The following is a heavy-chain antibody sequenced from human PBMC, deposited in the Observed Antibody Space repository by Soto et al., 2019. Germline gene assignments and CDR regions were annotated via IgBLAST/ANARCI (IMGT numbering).Heavy chain of an antibody. J-gene: IGHJ6*02. CDR1: GFTVSSYA. D-gene: IGHD6-19*01. CDR3: AKAVAEVHYFYGMDV. Sequence: EVQLLESGGGLVQPGGSLRLSCAASGFTVSSYAMRWVRQAPGKGLEWVSTFTGSDSSTYYADSVKGRFTISRDNSKNTLYLQMNSLTAEDAAVYYCAKAVAEVHYFYGMDVWGQGTTVTVSS. CDR2: FTGSDSST. V-gene: IGHV3-23*01.